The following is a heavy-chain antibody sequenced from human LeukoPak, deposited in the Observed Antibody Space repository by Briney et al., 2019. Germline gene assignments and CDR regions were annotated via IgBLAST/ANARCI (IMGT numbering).Heavy chain of an antibody. CDR3: ARDKGGRGYSGYDYLSLGYFDY. Sequence: GASVKVSCKASGYTFTGYYIHWVRQAPGQGLEWMGWINPNSGGTNYAQKFQGRVTMTRDTSISTAYMELSRLRSDDTAVYYCARDKGGRGYSGYDYLSLGYFDYWGQGTLVTVSS. CDR1: GYTFTGYY. CDR2: INPNSGGT. D-gene: IGHD5-12*01. V-gene: IGHV1-2*02. J-gene: IGHJ4*02.